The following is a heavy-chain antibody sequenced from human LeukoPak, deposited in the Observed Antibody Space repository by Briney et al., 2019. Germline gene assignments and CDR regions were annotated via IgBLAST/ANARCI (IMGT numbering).Heavy chain of an antibody. CDR3: ARDLSFGGGL. J-gene: IGHJ4*02. V-gene: IGHV3-74*01. CDR1: GFTFSNYR. D-gene: IGHD3-16*01. Sequence: GSLRLSCAASGFTFSNYRMHWVRQAPGKGLLWVSRITSDGSTSDYADSVMGRFTMSRDNAKNTVYLHMNSLGAEDTAVYYCARDLSFGGGLWGQGTLVTVSS. CDR2: ITSDGSTS.